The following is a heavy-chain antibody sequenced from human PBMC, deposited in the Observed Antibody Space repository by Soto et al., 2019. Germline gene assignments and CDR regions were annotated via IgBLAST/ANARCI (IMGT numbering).Heavy chain of an antibody. CDR2: INPNNGNT. CDR3: ARGQYYDFWSGYYNAFDI. J-gene: IGHJ3*02. V-gene: IGHV1-8*02. D-gene: IGHD3-3*01. Sequence: ASVKVSCKASGYSFTGNSMHWVRQAPGQGLEWMGWINPNNGNTGYAQKFQGRVTMTRNTSISTAYMELSSLRSEDTAVYYCARGQYYDFWSGYYNAFDIWGQGTMVTVSS. CDR1: GYSFTGNS.